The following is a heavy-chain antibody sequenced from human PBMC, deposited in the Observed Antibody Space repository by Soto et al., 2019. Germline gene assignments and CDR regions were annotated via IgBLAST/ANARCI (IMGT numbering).Heavy chain of an antibody. CDR3: ARDLDGYNFLLGY. CDR2: IWYDGSNK. V-gene: IGHV3-33*01. J-gene: IGHJ4*02. Sequence: QVQLVESGGGVVQPGRSLRLSCAASGFTFSSYGMHWVRQAPGKGLEWVAVIWYDGSNKYYADSVKGRFTISRDNSKNTLYLQMNSLRAEDTAVYYCARDLDGYNFLLGYWGQGTLVTVSS. CDR1: GFTFSSYG. D-gene: IGHD5-12*01.